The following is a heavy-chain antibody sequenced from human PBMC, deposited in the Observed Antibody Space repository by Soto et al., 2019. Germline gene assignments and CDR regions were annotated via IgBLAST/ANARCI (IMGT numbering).Heavy chain of an antibody. D-gene: IGHD3-10*01. CDR2: IWSDGSNK. J-gene: IGHJ3*02. CDR3: ARRGSWINAFDI. Sequence: GGSLRLSCAASAFTFNTCSMHWVRPAPGNGLEWVSFIWSDGSNKYYADSVKGRFTISRDNSQKTLYLQMNSLRADDTAVYFCARRGSWINAFDIWGQGT. V-gene: IGHV3-33*01. CDR1: AFTFNTCS.